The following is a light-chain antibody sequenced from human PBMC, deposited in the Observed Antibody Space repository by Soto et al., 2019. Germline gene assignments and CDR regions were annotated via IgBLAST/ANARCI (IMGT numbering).Light chain of an antibody. V-gene: IGKV3-20*01. CDR3: QQYGSSLYT. CDR1: QSVSSSY. J-gene: IGKJ2*01. Sequence: DIVLTQSPGTLSFSPGVRATLSCRASQSVSSSYLAWYQQKPGQAPRLLISGASSRANGIPDRFSGSGSGPDFTLTISRLEPEDFAVYYCQQYGSSLYTFGQGTKREIK. CDR2: GAS.